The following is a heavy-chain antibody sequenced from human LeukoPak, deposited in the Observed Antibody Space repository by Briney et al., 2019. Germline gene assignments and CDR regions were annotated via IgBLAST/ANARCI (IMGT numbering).Heavy chain of an antibody. J-gene: IGHJ4*02. Sequence: GGSLRLSCAASGFTFSSYAMSWVRQAPGKGLEWVSAISGSDGTTYYADSVKGRFTISRDNSKNTLYLQMNSLRAEDTAVYYCARGPRTTGTTGGPDFDYWGQGTLVTVSS. V-gene: IGHV3-23*01. CDR1: GFTFSSYA. CDR2: ISGSDGTT. CDR3: ARGPRTTGTTGGPDFDY. D-gene: IGHD1-1*01.